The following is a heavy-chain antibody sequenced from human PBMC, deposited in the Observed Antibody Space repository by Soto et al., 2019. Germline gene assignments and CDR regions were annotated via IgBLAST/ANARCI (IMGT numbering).Heavy chain of an antibody. Sequence: GGSLRLSCAASGFTFSSYAMHWVRQAPGKGLEWVAVISYDGSNKYYADSVKGRFTISRDNAKNSLYLQMNSLRAEDTALYYCARGGYYYDSSGSKFGYWGQGTLVTVSS. CDR3: ARGGYYYDSSGSKFGY. CDR1: GFTFSSYA. CDR2: ISYDGSNK. V-gene: IGHV3-30-3*01. J-gene: IGHJ4*02. D-gene: IGHD3-22*01.